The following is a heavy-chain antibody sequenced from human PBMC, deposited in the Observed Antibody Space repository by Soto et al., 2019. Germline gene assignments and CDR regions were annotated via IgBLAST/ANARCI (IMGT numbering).Heavy chain of an antibody. V-gene: IGHV1-69*13. CDR1: GGTFSSYA. CDR3: ARDSDIVVVPAAVHDYYYYGMDV. J-gene: IGHJ6*02. CDR2: IIPIFGTA. Sequence: GASVKVSCKASGGTFSSYAISWVRQAPGQRLEWVGGIIPIFGTANYAQKFQGRVTITADESTSTAYMELSSLRSEDTAVYYCARDSDIVVVPAAVHDYYYYGMDVWGQGTTVTVSS. D-gene: IGHD2-2*01.